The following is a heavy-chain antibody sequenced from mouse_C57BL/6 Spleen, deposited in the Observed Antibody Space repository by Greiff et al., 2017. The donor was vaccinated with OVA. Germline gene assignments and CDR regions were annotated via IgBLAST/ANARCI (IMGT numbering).Heavy chain of an antibody. V-gene: IGHV1-81*01. J-gene: IGHJ4*01. D-gene: IGHD3-2*02. CDR1: GYTFTSYG. Sequence: VQLQQSGAELARPGASVKLSCKASGYTFTSYGISWVKQSTGQGLEWIGEIYPRSGNTYYNEKFKGKATLTADKSSSTAYMELRSLTSEDSAVYFCARRDSSGYAMDYWGQGTSVTVSS. CDR3: ARRDSSGYAMDY. CDR2: IYPRSGNT.